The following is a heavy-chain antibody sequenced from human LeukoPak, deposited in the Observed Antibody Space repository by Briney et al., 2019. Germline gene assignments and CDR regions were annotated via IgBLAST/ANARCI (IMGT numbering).Heavy chain of an antibody. D-gene: IGHD3-22*01. V-gene: IGHV3-74*01. J-gene: IGHJ1*01. Sequence: PGGSLRLSWAASGFTFSTYWMHWVRQAPGKGLVWVSRIKSDGSTNYADSVKGRFTISRDNANNTLSLQMNSLRPEDTGVYYCARAPSEIGGYYLEYFRHWGQGTLVSVSS. CDR2: IKSDGST. CDR1: GFTFSTYW. CDR3: ARAPSEIGGYYLEYFRH.